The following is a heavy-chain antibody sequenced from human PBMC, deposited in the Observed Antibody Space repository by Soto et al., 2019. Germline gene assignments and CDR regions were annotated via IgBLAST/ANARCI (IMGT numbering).Heavy chain of an antibody. CDR1: GFTFSNYA. J-gene: IGHJ6*03. D-gene: IGHD3-3*01. CDR3: AKHGGPSYSYYMDV. Sequence: LRLSCAASGFTFSNYAMTWVRQAPGKGLEWVSVIRGSGDVTYYADSVQGRFAISRDNSKNTLYLQMNSLRDEDTAIYYCAKHGGPSYSYYMDVWGKGTTVTVSS. CDR2: IRGSGDVT. V-gene: IGHV3-23*01.